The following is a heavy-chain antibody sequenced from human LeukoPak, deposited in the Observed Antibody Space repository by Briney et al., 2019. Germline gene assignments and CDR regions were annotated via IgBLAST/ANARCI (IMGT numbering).Heavy chain of an antibody. J-gene: IGHJ4*02. CDR1: GGTFSSYA. V-gene: IGHV1-69*05. Sequence: SVKVSCKXSGGTFSSYAISWVRQAPGQGLEWMGRIIPIFGTANYAQKFQGRVTITTDESTSTAYMELSSLRSEDTAVYYCARDTAMAYYFDYWGQGTLVTVSS. CDR3: ARDTAMAYYFDY. CDR2: IIPIFGTA. D-gene: IGHD5-18*01.